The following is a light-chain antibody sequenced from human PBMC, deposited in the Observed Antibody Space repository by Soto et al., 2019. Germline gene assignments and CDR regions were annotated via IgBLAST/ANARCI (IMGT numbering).Light chain of an antibody. J-gene: IGLJ2*01. CDR2: EVT. CDR1: SSDFADYNY. Sequence: QSALTQPASVSGSPGQSITISCTGASSDFADYNYVSWYQQHPGKAPKLMIYEVTNRPSGVSNRFSGSKSGNTASLTISGLQAEDEADYYCSSYTSTSTIFGGGTKLTVL. V-gene: IGLV2-14*01. CDR3: SSYTSTSTI.